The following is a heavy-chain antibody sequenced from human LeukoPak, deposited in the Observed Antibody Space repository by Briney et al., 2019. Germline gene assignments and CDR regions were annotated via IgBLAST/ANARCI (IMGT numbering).Heavy chain of an antibody. CDR3: ARDHGWSLHYFDY. Sequence: KSGGSLRLSCAASGFTFSSYAMSWVRQAPGKGLEWVSAISGSGGSTYYADSVKGRFTISRDNSKNTLYLQMNSLRAEDTAVYYCARDHGWSLHYFDYWGQGTLVTVSS. CDR2: ISGSGGST. V-gene: IGHV3-23*01. CDR1: GFTFSSYA. D-gene: IGHD6-19*01. J-gene: IGHJ4*02.